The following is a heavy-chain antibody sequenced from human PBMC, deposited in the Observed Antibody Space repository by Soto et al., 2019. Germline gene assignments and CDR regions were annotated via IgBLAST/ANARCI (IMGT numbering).Heavy chain of an antibody. CDR1: GYSFTTYW. J-gene: IGHJ6*02. D-gene: IGHD6-13*01. V-gene: IGHV5-51*01. Sequence: GESLKISCKGSGYSFTTYWIGWVRQIPGKGLEWMGIIYPGDSDTRYSPSFQGQVTISADKSISTAYLQWSSLKASDTAIYYCARTAAAGKYYYGVDVWGQGTTVTVSS. CDR2: IYPGDSDT. CDR3: ARTAAAGKYYYGVDV.